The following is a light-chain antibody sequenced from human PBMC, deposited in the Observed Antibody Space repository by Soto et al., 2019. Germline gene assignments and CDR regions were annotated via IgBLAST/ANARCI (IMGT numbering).Light chain of an antibody. CDR2: GAS. Sequence: ETVMTQSPATLSVSPGERATLSCRASQSVSSNLAWYQQRPGQAPRLLIYGASTRATDIPARFSGSGSGTEFTLTINSLQSEDFAVYHCQQYDNWPPWTFGQGTKVEI. CDR3: QQYDNWPPWT. CDR1: QSVSSN. V-gene: IGKV3-15*01. J-gene: IGKJ1*01.